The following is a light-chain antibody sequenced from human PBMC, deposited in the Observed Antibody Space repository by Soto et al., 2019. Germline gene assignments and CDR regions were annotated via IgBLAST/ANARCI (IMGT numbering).Light chain of an antibody. Sequence: DIQMTQSPSTLSASVGDRDTITCRASQSISNWLAWYQQKPGKAPKLLIYDASSLEGGVPSRSSGSGSGTEFTLTLSSLQPDDFATYYCQQYYSYWTFGQGTKV. J-gene: IGKJ1*01. CDR2: DAS. CDR3: QQYYSYWT. V-gene: IGKV1-5*01. CDR1: QSISNW.